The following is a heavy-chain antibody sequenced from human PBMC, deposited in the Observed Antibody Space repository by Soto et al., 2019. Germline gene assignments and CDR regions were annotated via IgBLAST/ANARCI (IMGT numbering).Heavy chain of an antibody. Sequence: QVQLVQSGAEVKKPGASVKVSCKASGYTFTSYYMHWVRQAPGQGLEWMGIINPSGGSTSYAQKFQGRVTMTRDTSTGTVYMELSSLRSEDTAVYYCAREVRSPYCSGGSCYSNGMDVWGQGTTVTVSS. J-gene: IGHJ6*02. CDR3: AREVRSPYCSGGSCYSNGMDV. D-gene: IGHD2-15*01. CDR2: INPSGGST. CDR1: GYTFTSYY. V-gene: IGHV1-46*01.